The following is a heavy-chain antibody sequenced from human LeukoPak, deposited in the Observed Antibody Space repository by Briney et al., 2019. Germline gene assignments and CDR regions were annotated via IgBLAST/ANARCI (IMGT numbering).Heavy chain of an antibody. J-gene: IGHJ6*03. D-gene: IGHD1-1*01. Sequence: SETLSLTCTVSGGSISSYYWGWIRQPPGKGLEWIGSIYYSGSTYYNPSLKSRVTISVDTSKNQSSLKLSSVTAADTAVYYCARSGDRYYYYYYMDVWGKGTTVTVSS. CDR1: GGSISSYY. V-gene: IGHV4-39*07. CDR2: IYYSGST. CDR3: ARSGDRYYYYYYMDV.